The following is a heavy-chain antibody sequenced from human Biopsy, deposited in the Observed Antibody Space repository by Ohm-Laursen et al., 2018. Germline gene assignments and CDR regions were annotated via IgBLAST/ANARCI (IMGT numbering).Heavy chain of an antibody. V-gene: IGHV4-59*01. J-gene: IGHJ2*01. CDR1: GGSISSYY. CDR3: ARDRGYYSDRTVPGYFDL. CDR2: VYYTGST. Sequence: GTLSLTCTVSGGSISSYYWSWIRQPPGKGLEWIGYVYYTGSTDYNPSLQSRVTISVDTSKNHFSLRLRSVTPADTAIYYCARDRGYYSDRTVPGYFDLWGRGTLVTVSS. D-gene: IGHD3-22*01.